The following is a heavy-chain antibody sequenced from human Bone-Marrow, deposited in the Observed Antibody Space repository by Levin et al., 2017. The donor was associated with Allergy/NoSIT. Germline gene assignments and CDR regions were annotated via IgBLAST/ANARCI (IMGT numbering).Heavy chain of an antibody. Sequence: GESLKISCVVSGFTFDNYGMSWVRQAPGKGLEWVSGINWNGGVTEYAESLKGRVTISRDNAKNSLFLQVNSLTAEDAGVYYCARGDSNLYWYFDVWGRGTLVSVSS. J-gene: IGHJ2*01. D-gene: IGHD3-16*01. CDR3: ARGDSNLYWYFDV. CDR2: INWNGGVT. CDR1: GFTFDNYG. V-gene: IGHV3-20*04.